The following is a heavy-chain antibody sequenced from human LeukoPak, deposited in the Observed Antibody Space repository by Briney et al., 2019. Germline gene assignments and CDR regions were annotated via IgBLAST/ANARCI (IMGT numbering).Heavy chain of an antibody. V-gene: IGHV1-2*02. D-gene: IGHD5-12*01. Sequence: GESLKVSCKASGFTFTGYFIHWVRQAPGQGLEWMGWINPNSGDTNSVQKFQGRVTMTRDTSISTVYMEVSSLRSDDTAVFYCARPRGYSGYDRDGAFDIWGQGTMVTVSS. CDR3: ARPRGYSGYDRDGAFDI. J-gene: IGHJ3*02. CDR1: GFTFTGYF. CDR2: INPNSGDT.